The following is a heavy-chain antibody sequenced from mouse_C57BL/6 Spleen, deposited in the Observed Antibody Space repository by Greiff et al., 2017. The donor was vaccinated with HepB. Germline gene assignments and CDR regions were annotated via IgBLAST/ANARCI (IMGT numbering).Heavy chain of an antibody. CDR2: IDPENGDT. CDR1: GFNIKDDY. V-gene: IGHV14-4*01. CDR3: TTYITTVVAHFDY. Sequence: EVQLVESGAELVRPGASVKLSCTASGFNIKDDYMHWVKQRPEQGLEWIGWIDPENGDTEYASKFQGKATITVDTSSNTAYLQLSSLTSEDTAVYYCTTYITTVVAHFDYWGQGTTLTVSS. D-gene: IGHD1-1*01. J-gene: IGHJ2*01.